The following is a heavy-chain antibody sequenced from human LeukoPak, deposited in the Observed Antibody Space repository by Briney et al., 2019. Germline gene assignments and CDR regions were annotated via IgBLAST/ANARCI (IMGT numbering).Heavy chain of an antibody. V-gene: IGHV5-51*01. CDR3: ARLDCSGGSCYSTHDAFDI. J-gene: IGHJ3*02. Sequence: GESLKISCKGSGYSFTSYWIGWVRQMPGKGLEWMGIIYPGDSDTRYSPSFQGQVTISADKSISTAYLQWSSLKASDTAMYYCARLDCSGGSCYSTHDAFDIWGQGTMVTVSS. CDR2: IYPGDSDT. D-gene: IGHD2-15*01. CDR1: GYSFTSYW.